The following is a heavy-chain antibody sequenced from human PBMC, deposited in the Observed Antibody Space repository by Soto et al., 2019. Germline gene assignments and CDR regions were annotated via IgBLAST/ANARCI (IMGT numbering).Heavy chain of an antibody. Sequence: QVQLVQSGAEVKKPGSSVKVSCKASGGTFSNYAISWVRQAPGQGLEWMVGIIPIFDTANYAQKFQGRVTIIEDKSTYTVYLQMSSLRSEDTAVYYCARGAPDSSNWRYGLQTFDSWGQGSLVTVSS. J-gene: IGHJ5*01. CDR3: ARGAPDSSNWRYGLQTFDS. CDR1: GGTFSNYA. D-gene: IGHD4-4*01. CDR2: IIPIFDTA. V-gene: IGHV1-69*06.